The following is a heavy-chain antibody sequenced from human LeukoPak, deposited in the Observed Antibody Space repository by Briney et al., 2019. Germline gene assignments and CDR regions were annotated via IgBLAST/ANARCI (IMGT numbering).Heavy chain of an antibody. CDR2: IYHSGST. J-gene: IGHJ4*02. CDR1: GYSISSGYY. D-gene: IGHD3-22*01. V-gene: IGHV4-38-2*01. CDR3: ASSDYYDSSGSFDY. Sequence: PSETLPLTCAVSGYSISSGYYWGWIRQPPGKGLGWIGSIYHSGSTYYNPSLKSRVTISVDTSKNQFSLKLSSVTAADTAVYYCASSDYYDSSGSFDYWGQGTLVTVSS.